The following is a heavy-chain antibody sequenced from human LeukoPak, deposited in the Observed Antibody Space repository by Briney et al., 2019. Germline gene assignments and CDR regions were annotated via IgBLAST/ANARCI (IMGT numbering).Heavy chain of an antibody. CDR2: TSSSSSTI. J-gene: IGHJ4*02. D-gene: IGHD3-10*01. CDR1: GFAFNTYS. Sequence: GGSLRLSCAASGFAFNTYSMNWVRQAPGKGLEWLSFTSSSSSTIYYADSVKGRFTISRDNAKNSLYLQMNSLRAEDTALYYCARDRGYYFDYRGQGTLVTVSS. V-gene: IGHV3-48*01. CDR3: ARDRGYYFDY.